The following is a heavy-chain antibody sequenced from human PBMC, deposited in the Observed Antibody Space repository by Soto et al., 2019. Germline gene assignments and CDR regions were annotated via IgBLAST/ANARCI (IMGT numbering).Heavy chain of an antibody. V-gene: IGHV1-8*01. CDR2: MNPNSGNT. CDR3: ARGTRQAGDYYYYGMDV. D-gene: IGHD3-10*01. CDR1: GYTFTSYD. Sequence: QVQLVQSGAEVKKPGASVKVSCKASGYTFTSYDINWVRQATGQGLEWMGWMNPNSGNTGYAQKFQGRVTMTRNTSISTAYMELSSLRSEDTAVYYCARGTRQAGDYYYYGMDVWGQGTTVTVSS. J-gene: IGHJ6*02.